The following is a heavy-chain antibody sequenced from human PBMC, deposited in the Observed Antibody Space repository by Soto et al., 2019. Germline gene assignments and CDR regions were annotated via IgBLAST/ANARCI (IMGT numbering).Heavy chain of an antibody. Sequence: HPGGSLRLSCAASGFTFSSYAMHWVRQAPGKGLEWVAVISYDGSNKYYADSVKGRFTISRDNSKNTLYLQMNSLRAEDTAVYYCAREPFTVVTPAFDYWGQGTLVTVSS. J-gene: IGHJ4*02. CDR3: AREPFTVVTPAFDY. CDR1: GFTFSSYA. CDR2: ISYDGSNK. V-gene: IGHV3-30-3*01. D-gene: IGHD2-21*02.